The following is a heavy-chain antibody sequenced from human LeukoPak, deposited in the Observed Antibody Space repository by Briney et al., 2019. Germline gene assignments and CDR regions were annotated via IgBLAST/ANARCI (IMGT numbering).Heavy chain of an antibody. CDR1: GGSISSYY. J-gene: IGHJ4*02. D-gene: IGHD7-27*01. CDR2: IYYSGTT. CDR3: ARHLRTFWGIDY. Sequence: SETLSLTCAVSGGSISSYYWSWIRQPPGKGLEWIGYIYYSGTTNYNPSLKSRVTISLDTSKNLFSLELSSVTAADTAVYYCARHLRTFWGIDYWGQGTLVTVSS. V-gene: IGHV4-59*08.